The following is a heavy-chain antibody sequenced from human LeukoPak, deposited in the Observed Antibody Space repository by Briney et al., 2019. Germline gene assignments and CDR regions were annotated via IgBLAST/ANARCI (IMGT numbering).Heavy chain of an antibody. J-gene: IGHJ1*01. V-gene: IGHV4-31*03. D-gene: IGHD6-13*01. CDR3: AGAESFIGAAAGIEYFQH. CDR2: IYYSGST. CDR1: GGFLSRGGYY. Sequence: SQTLSLTCTVSGGFLSRGGYYWSWIRQHPGNGLEWIGYIYYSGSTYYNPSLKSRVTISVDTSKNQFSRKLSSVTAADTAVYYGAGAESFIGAAAGIEYFQHWGQGTLVTVSS.